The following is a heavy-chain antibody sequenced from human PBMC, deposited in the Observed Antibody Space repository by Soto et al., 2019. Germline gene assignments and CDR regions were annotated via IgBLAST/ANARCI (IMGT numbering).Heavy chain of an antibody. V-gene: IGHV1-69*06. Sequence: SGPTLVNPPASVKVSCKASGGTFSSYAISWVRQAPGQGLEWMGGIIPILGTANYAQKFQGRVTITADKSTSTAYMELSSLRSEDTAVYYCAATTIFGVVIISGYYGMDVWGQGTTVTVSS. CDR3: AATTIFGVVIISGYYGMDV. CDR2: IIPILGTA. CDR1: GGTFSSYA. J-gene: IGHJ6*02. D-gene: IGHD3-3*01.